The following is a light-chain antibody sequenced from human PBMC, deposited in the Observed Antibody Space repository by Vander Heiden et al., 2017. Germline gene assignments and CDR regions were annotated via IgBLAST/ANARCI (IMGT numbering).Light chain of an antibody. Sequence: EIVLTQHPATLSLSPGEGATTHCRATQNVSSYFASYQQKPGQAPRLLIYDASNRATGIPARFSSSGSATDFTLTISSLQPEDFAVYYCQQRSNWSTFGQGTKLEIK. V-gene: IGKV3-11*01. J-gene: IGKJ2*01. CDR2: DAS. CDR3: QQRSNWST. CDR1: QNVSSY.